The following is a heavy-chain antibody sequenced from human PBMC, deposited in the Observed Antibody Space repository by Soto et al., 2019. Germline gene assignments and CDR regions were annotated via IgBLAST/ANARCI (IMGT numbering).Heavy chain of an antibody. J-gene: IGHJ4*02. CDR2: ISYDGSNR. V-gene: IGHV3-30*14. D-gene: IGHD3-3*01. Sequence: GGSLRLSCAASGFTFSSYAMHWVRQAPGKGLEWLAVISYDGSNRYYADSVKGRFTISRDNSKNTLYLQMNSLRAEDTAVYYCAMTLKYYDLAFDYWGQGTLVTVSS. CDR1: GFTFSSYA. CDR3: AMTLKYYDLAFDY.